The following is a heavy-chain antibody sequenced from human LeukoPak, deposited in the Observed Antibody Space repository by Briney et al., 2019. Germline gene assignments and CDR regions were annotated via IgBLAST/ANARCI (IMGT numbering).Heavy chain of an antibody. CDR2: ISAGGGST. V-gene: IGHV3-23*01. CDR1: GFTFSSSA. D-gene: IGHD1-1*01. CDR3: AKSDPTVHKFDS. J-gene: IGHJ4*02. Sequence: GGSLRLSCAASGFTFSSSAMNWVRQAPGKGLEWVSGISAGGGSTYYADPVRGRFVISRDNSKNTLSLQMNSLRVEDTAIYYCAKSDPTVHKFDSWGQGTLVTVSS.